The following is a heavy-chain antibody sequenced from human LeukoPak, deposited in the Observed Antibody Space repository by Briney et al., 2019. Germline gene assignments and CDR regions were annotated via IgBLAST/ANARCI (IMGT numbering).Heavy chain of an antibody. CDR1: GGSISSYY. CDR3: ARGAAGYSYG. J-gene: IGHJ4*02. Sequence: SETLSLTCTVSGGSISSYYWSWIRQPPGKGLEWIGHIYYSGSTNYNPSLKSRVTISIDTYKNQFSLRLSSVTAADTAVYYCARGAAGYSYGWGQGTMVTVSS. D-gene: IGHD5-18*01. V-gene: IGHV4-59*01. CDR2: IYYSGST.